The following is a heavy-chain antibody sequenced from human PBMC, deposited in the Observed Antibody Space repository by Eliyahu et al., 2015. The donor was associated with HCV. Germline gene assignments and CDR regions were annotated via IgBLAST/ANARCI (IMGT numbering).Heavy chain of an antibody. V-gene: IGHV1-8*01. D-gene: IGHD2-15*01. Sequence: ATGQGLEWMGWMNPNSGNTGYAQKFQGRVTMTRNTSISTAYMELSSLRSEDTAVYYCAREVVVAATNWFDPWGQGTLVTVSS. J-gene: IGHJ5*02. CDR3: AREVVVAATNWFDP. CDR2: MNPNSGNT.